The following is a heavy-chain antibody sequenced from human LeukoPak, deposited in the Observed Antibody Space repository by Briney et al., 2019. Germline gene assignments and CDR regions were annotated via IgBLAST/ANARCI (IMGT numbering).Heavy chain of an antibody. D-gene: IGHD3-3*01. V-gene: IGHV1-2*02. J-gene: IGHJ6*02. CDR2: INPNSGGT. CDR3: ARYSYDFWSGYPPEYGMDV. CDR1: GYTFTGYY. Sequence: ASVKVSCKASGYTFTGYYMHWVRQAPGQGLEWMGWINPNSGGTNYAQKFQGRVTMTRDTSTSTAYMELSRLRSDDTAVYYCARYSYDFWSGYPPEYGMDVWGQGTTVTVSS.